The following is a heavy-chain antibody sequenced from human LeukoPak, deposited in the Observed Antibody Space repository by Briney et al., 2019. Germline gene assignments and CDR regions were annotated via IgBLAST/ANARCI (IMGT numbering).Heavy chain of an antibody. Sequence: ASVKVSCKASGYTFTSYAMHWVRQAPGQRLEWMGWINAGNGNTKYTQEFQGRVTITRDTSASTAYMELSSLRSEDTAVYYCATGTYGDYPGYWGQGTLVTVSS. CDR1: GYTFTSYA. D-gene: IGHD4-17*01. J-gene: IGHJ4*02. V-gene: IGHV1-3*01. CDR2: INAGNGNT. CDR3: ATGTYGDYPGY.